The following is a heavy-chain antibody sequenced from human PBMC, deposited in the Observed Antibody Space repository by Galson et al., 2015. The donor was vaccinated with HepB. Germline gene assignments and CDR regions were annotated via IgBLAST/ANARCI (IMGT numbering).Heavy chain of an antibody. D-gene: IGHD3-3*01. CDR3: ARGSWSGYFPYYYYGMDV. V-gene: IGHV3-30-3*01. CDR1: GFTFSSYA. Sequence: SLRLSCAASGFTFSSYAMHWVRQAPGKGLEWVAVISYDGSNKYYADSVKGRFTISRDNSKNTLYLQMNSLRAEDTAVYYCARGSWSGYFPYYYYGMDVWGQGTTVTVSS. J-gene: IGHJ6*02. CDR2: ISYDGSNK.